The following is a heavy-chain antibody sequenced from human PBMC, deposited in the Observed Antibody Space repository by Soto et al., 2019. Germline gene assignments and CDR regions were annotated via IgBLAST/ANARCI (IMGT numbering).Heavy chain of an antibody. D-gene: IGHD3-3*01. J-gene: IGHJ6*02. CDR1: GFTFSSYA. V-gene: IGHV3-30-3*01. CDR3: ARGPPARITIFGVVMEDGYYYYYGMDV. Sequence: QVQLVESGGGVVQPGRSLRLSCAASGFTFSSYAMHWVRQAPGKGLEWVAVISYDGSNKYYADSVKGRFTISRDNSKNTLYLQMNSLRAEDTAVYYCARGPPARITIFGVVMEDGYYYYYGMDVWGQGTTVTVSS. CDR2: ISYDGSNK.